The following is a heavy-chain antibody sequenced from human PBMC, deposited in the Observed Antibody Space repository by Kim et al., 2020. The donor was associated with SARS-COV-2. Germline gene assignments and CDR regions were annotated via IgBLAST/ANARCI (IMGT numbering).Heavy chain of an antibody. CDR1: GGSISSGGYY. J-gene: IGHJ4*02. Sequence: SETLSLTCTVSGGSISSGGYYWSWIRQHPGKGLEWIGYIYYSGSTYYNPSLKSRVTISVDTSKNQFSLKLSSVTAADTAVYYCARASQQLVPYFDYWGQGTLVTVSS. D-gene: IGHD6-13*01. CDR2: IYYSGST. CDR3: ARASQQLVPYFDY. V-gene: IGHV4-31*03.